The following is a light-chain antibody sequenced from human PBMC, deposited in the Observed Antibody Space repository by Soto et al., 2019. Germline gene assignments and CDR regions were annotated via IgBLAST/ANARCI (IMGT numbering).Light chain of an antibody. CDR3: QQYGSTPLT. CDR1: QSVRNNY. J-gene: IGKJ4*01. Sequence: EIVLTQSPGTPSSSPGERATLSCRASQSVRNNYLAWYQQKPGQPPRFLIYDVSTRAAGIPDRFSGSGSGTDFTLTISRLEPEDFAVYYCQQYGSTPLTFGGGTNVDIK. CDR2: DVS. V-gene: IGKV3-20*01.